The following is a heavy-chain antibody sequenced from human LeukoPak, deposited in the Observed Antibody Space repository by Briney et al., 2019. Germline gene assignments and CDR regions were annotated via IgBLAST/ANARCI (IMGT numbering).Heavy chain of an antibody. Sequence: GGSLRLSCAASGFTFSSYWMSWVRQAPGKGLEWVANIKQDGSEKYYVDSVKGRFTISRDNAKNSLYLQMNSPRAEDTAVYYCARDKVVGPSNFDYWGQGTLVTVSS. CDR2: IKQDGSEK. CDR1: GFTFSSYW. J-gene: IGHJ4*02. V-gene: IGHV3-7*01. CDR3: ARDKVVGPSNFDY. D-gene: IGHD1-26*01.